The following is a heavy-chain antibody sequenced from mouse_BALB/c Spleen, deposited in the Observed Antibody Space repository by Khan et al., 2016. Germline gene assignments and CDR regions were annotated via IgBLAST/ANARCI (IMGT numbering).Heavy chain of an antibody. Sequence: EVKLEVSGGGLVQPGGSMKLSCAASGFTFSDAWMDWVRQSPEKGLEWVAEIRSKANNHATYYAESVKGRFTISRDDSLSSFYLQMKSLSAEDTGSYDCTRSNYFDYWGQGTTLAVSS. CDR2: IRSKANNHAT. CDR3: TRSNYFDY. J-gene: IGHJ2*01. CDR1: GFTFSDAW. V-gene: IGHV6-6*01.